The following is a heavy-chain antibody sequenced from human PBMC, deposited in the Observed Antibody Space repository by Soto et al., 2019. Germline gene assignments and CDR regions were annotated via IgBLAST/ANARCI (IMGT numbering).Heavy chain of an antibody. V-gene: IGHV4-31*03. CDR3: ARGRVYCSAGSCYANDAFAI. J-gene: IGHJ3*02. CDR2: IYYSGST. D-gene: IGHD2-15*01. Sequence: SETLSLTCTVSGGSISSERSYWGWLRQHPGKGLEWIAYIYYSGSTYYNPSLKSRVTISVDTSKNQFSLKLSSVTAADTAVYYCARGRVYCSAGSCYANDAFAIWGQGIMVT. CDR1: GGSISSERSY.